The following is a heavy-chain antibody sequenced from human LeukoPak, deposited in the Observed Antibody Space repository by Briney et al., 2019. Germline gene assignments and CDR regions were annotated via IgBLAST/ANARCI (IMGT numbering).Heavy chain of an antibody. D-gene: IGHD3-10*01. CDR3: ARLYVSGSYWFDY. Sequence: GGSLRLSCAAAGFTVSSSYMSSVRQARGKGLEWVSSIYVDGPTFYADSVKGRFTIARDNSKNTLSLQMNSLRAEDTAVYYCARLYVSGSYWFDYWGQGALVTVST. CDR1: GFTVSSSY. J-gene: IGHJ4*02. CDR2: IYVDGPT. V-gene: IGHV3-53*01.